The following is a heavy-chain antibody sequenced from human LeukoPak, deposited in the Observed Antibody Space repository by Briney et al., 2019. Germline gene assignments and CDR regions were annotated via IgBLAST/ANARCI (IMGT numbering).Heavy chain of an antibody. CDR2: FAPEDGET. Sequence: AASVKVSCKVSGYTLSELTMHWVRQAPGKGLEWMGGFAPEDGETIYAQKFQGRVTMTEDTSTDTAYMELSSRRSEDTAVYYCATDSPLVALDYWGQGTLVTVSS. J-gene: IGHJ4*02. CDR3: ATDSPLVALDY. CDR1: GYTLSELT. V-gene: IGHV1-24*01.